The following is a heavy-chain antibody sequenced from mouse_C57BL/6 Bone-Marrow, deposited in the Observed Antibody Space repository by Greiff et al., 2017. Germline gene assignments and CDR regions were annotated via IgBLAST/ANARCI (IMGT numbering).Heavy chain of an antibody. CDR1: GYTFTSYW. CDR2: IHPNSGST. J-gene: IGHJ4*01. CDR3: ATYYSNDYYAMDY. Sequence: QVHVKQPGAELVKPGASVKLSCKASGYTFTSYWMHWVKQRPGQGLEWIGMIHPNSGSTNYNEKFKSKATLTVDKSSSTAYMQLSSLTSEDSAVYYCATYYSNDYYAMDYWGQGTSVTVSS. D-gene: IGHD2-5*01. V-gene: IGHV1-64*01.